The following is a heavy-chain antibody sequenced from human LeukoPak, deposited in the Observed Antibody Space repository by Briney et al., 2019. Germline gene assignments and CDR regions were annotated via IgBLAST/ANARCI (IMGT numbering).Heavy chain of an antibody. CDR1: GGSISSGGYY. D-gene: IGHD3-10*01. CDR3: ARVSYYGSGSYKSD. Sequence: SETLSLTCTVSGGSISSGGYYWSWIRQHPGKGLEWIGYIYYSGSTYYNPSLKSRVTISVDTSKNQFSLKLSSVTAADTAVYYCARVSYYGSGSYKSDWGQGTLVTVSS. CDR2: IYYSGST. J-gene: IGHJ4*02. V-gene: IGHV4-31*03.